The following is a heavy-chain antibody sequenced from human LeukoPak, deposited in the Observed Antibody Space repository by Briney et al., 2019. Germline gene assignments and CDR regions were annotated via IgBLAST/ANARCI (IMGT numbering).Heavy chain of an antibody. CDR2: ISYDGSNK. Sequence: GVSLTLSCAASGFTFSSYGMHWVRQAPGKGLEWVAVISYDGSNKYHADSVKGRFTISRDNSKNTLYLQMNSLRAEDTAVYYCAKEGNSNPFYYYGSGTFSGIGLDYWGQGTLVTDSS. CDR1: GFTFSSYG. D-gene: IGHD3-10*01. CDR3: AKEGNSNPFYYYGSGTFSGIGLDY. J-gene: IGHJ4*02. V-gene: IGHV3-30*18.